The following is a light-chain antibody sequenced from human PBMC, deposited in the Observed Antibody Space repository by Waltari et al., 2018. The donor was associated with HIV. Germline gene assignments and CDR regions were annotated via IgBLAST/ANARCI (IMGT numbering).Light chain of an antibody. J-gene: IGKJ1*01. Sequence: EIALTQSPGTLSLSPGERATLSCRASPTISSTDLAWYQQKPGQAPRLLIYGASNRATGIPDRFSGSGSGTDFTLTISRLEPEDCAVYYCQQYIGSPRTFGQGTKVELK. CDR1: PTISSTD. CDR3: QQYIGSPRT. CDR2: GAS. V-gene: IGKV3-20*01.